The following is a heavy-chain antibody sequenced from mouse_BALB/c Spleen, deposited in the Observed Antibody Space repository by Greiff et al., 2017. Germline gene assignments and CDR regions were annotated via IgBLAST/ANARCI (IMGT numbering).Heavy chain of an antibody. V-gene: IGHV5-12-1*01. CDR3: ARHGVITRSFAY. Sequence: EVQLQESGGGLVKPGGSLKLSCAASGFAFSSYDMSWVRQTPEKRLEWVAYISSGGGSTYYPDTVKGRFTISRDNAKNTLYLQMSSLKSEDTAMYYCARHGVITRSFAYWGQGTLVTVSA. D-gene: IGHD2-4*01. J-gene: IGHJ3*01. CDR1: GFAFSSYD. CDR2: ISSGGGST.